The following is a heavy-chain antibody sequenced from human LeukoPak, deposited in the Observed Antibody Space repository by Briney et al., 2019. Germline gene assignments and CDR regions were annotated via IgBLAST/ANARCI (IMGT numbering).Heavy chain of an antibody. CDR1: GFTFSSYN. CDR2: ISSSSTYI. J-gene: IGHJ4*02. D-gene: IGHD2-8*02. CDR3: ATYRQVLLPFES. Sequence: GGSLRLSCAASGFTFSSYNMKWVRQAPGKGLEWVSSISSSSTYIDYADSMKGRFTISRDNAENSLYLQMNSLRAEDTAIYYCATYRQVLLPFESWGQGTLVTVSS. V-gene: IGHV3-21*04.